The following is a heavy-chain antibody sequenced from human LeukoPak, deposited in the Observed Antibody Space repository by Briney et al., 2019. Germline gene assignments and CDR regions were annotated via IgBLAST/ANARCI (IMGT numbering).Heavy chain of an antibody. CDR3: ARDTGPYGDYVHFDY. Sequence: SETLSLTCTVSGGSISSYYWSWIRQPPGKGLEWIGEINHSGSTNYNPSLKSRVTISVDTSKNQFSLKLSSVTAADTAVYYCARDTGPYGDYVHFDYWGQGTLVTVSS. V-gene: IGHV4-34*01. CDR1: GGSISSYY. J-gene: IGHJ4*02. D-gene: IGHD4-17*01. CDR2: INHSGST.